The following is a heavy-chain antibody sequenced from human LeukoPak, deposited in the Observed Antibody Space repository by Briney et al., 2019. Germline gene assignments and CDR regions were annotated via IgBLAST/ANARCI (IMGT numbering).Heavy chain of an antibody. CDR2: IYSGGST. Sequence: GGSLRLSCAASGFTFSSYAMHRVRQAPGKGLEWVSVIYSGGSTYYADSVKGRFTISRDNSKNTLYLQMNSLRAEDTAVYYCASTGQQLVWVYWGQGTLVTVSS. D-gene: IGHD6-13*01. V-gene: IGHV3-53*01. CDR3: ASTGQQLVWVY. J-gene: IGHJ4*02. CDR1: GFTFSSYA.